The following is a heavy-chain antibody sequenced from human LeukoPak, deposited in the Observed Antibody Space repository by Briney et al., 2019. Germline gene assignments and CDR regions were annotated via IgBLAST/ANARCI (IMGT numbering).Heavy chain of an antibody. D-gene: IGHD3-9*01. CDR1: GFTFGGYA. CDR3: AKDGGAGCSDDWCSPDS. V-gene: IGHV3-9*01. CDR2: ISWNGDYI. Sequence: PGGSLRLSCAASGFTFGGYAMHWVRQAPGKGLEWVSGISWNGDYIAYADSVKGRFTISRDNAKNSLYLQMNSLNTDDTAFYFCAKDGGAGCSDDWCSPDSWGQGTLVTVSS. J-gene: IGHJ4*02.